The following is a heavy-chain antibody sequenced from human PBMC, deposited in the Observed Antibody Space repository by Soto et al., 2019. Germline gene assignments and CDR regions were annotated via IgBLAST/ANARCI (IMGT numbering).Heavy chain of an antibody. V-gene: IGHV3-9*01. Sequence: EVQLVEFGGGLVQPGRSLRLSCAASGFTFDDYAMHWVRQAPGKGLEWVSGISWNSGTIGYADSVKGRFTISRDNAKNSLYLQMNSPRTEDTALYYCAKDNEYQLAHVDYWGQGTLVSVSS. D-gene: IGHD2-2*01. CDR3: AKDNEYQLAHVDY. J-gene: IGHJ4*02. CDR2: ISWNSGTI. CDR1: GFTFDDYA.